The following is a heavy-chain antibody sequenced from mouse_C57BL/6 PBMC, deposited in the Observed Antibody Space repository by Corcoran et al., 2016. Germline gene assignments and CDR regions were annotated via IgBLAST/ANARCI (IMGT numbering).Heavy chain of an antibody. CDR1: GFSLSTSGMG. J-gene: IGHJ4*01. D-gene: IGHD2-12*01. V-gene: IGHV8-12*01. Sequence: QVTLKESGPGILQSSQTLSLTCSFSGFSLSTSGMGVSWIRQPSGKGLEWLAHIYWADDKRYNPSLKSRLTISKDTSRNQVFLKITSVDTADTATYYCARSLRGDYAMDYWGQGTSVTVSS. CDR3: ARSLRGDYAMDY. CDR2: IYWADDK.